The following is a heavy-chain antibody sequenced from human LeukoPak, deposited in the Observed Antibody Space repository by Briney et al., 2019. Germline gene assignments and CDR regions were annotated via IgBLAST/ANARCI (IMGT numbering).Heavy chain of an antibody. CDR1: GFDFSGFS. Sequence: GGSLRLSCVVSGFDFSGFSMSWVRQAPGKGLEWVAIMDEYGSDIFYVESVKGRFIISRANARNSLYLQMNNLRAEDTAVYYCARVKGTQGLGFDYWGQGTLVTVSS. D-gene: IGHD1-14*01. CDR3: ARVKGTQGLGFDY. V-gene: IGHV3-7*01. J-gene: IGHJ4*02. CDR2: MDEYGSDI.